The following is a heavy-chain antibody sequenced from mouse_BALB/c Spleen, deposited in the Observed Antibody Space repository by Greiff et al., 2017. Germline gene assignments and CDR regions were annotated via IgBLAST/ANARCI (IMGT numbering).Heavy chain of an antibody. V-gene: IGHV5-17*02. CDR3: ARTLHYYGSSYGFDY. CDR2: ISSGSSTI. J-gene: IGHJ2*01. D-gene: IGHD1-1*01. Sequence: EVKLVESGGGLVQPGGSRKLSCAASGFTFSSFGMHWVRQAPEKGLEWVAYISSGSSTIYYADTVKGRFTISRDNPKNTLFLQMTSLRSEDTAMYYCARTLHYYGSSYGFDYWGQGTTLTVSS. CDR1: GFTFSSFG.